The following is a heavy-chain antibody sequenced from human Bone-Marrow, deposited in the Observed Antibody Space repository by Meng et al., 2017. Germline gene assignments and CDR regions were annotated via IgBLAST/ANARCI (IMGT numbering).Heavy chain of an antibody. V-gene: IGHV3-9*01. J-gene: IGHJ5*02. CDR2: ISWNSGSI. CDR3: ARDPLYCGGDCSINWFDP. CDR1: GFTFDDYA. Sequence: SLKISCAASGFTFDDYAMHWVRQAPGKGLEWVSGISWNSGSIGYADSVKGRFTISRDNAKNSLYLQMNSLRAEDTAVYYCARDPLYCGGDCSINWFDPWGQGNLVTGAS. D-gene: IGHD2-21*02.